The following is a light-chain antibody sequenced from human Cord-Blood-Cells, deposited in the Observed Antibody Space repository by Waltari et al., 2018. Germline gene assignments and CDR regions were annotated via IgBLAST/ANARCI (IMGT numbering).Light chain of an antibody. Sequence: QSALTQPPSASGSPGQSVTIPCTGTSSDVGGYNYVSWYQQHPGKAPKLMIYEVSKRPSGVPDRFSGSKSGNTASLTVSGLQAEDEADYYCSSYAGSNNFELGGGTKLTVL. CDR1: SSDVGGYNY. J-gene: IGLJ2*01. CDR3: SSYAGSNNFE. V-gene: IGLV2-8*01. CDR2: EVS.